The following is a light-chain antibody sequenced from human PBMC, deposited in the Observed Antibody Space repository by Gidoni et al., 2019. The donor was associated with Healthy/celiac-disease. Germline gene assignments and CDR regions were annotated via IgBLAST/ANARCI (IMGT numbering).Light chain of an antibody. V-gene: IGKV4-1*01. CDR2: WSS. Sequence: DIVMTQSPDSMAVSLGETATINCKSSQSVSYCSNNKNYLAWYQRNPGQPPKLLLDWSSTRESWVPYRFSGCGSEIDFTLTIISLQAEDVSVYYCQQYYIIPFTFGPGTKVDIK. CDR3: QQYYIIPFT. CDR1: QSVSYCSNNKNY. J-gene: IGKJ3*01.